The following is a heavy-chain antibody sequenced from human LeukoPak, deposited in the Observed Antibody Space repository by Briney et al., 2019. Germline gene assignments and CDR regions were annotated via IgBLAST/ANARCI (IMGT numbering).Heavy chain of an antibody. V-gene: IGHV3-21*01. CDR1: GFTFSSYR. CDR3: ARGLHLYGMDV. CDR2: ISSSSSYI. J-gene: IGHJ6*02. D-gene: IGHD4-11*01. Sequence: GGSLRLSCAASGFTFSSYRMNWVRQAPGKGLEWVSSISSSSSYIYYADSVKGRFTISRDNAKNSLYLQMNSLRAEDTAVYYCARGLHLYGMDVWGQGTTVTVSS.